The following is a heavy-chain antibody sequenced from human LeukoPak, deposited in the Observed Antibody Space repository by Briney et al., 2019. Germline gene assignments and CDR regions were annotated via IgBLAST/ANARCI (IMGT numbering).Heavy chain of an antibody. CDR1: GGSISSGGYY. J-gene: IGHJ6*02. Sequence: SETLSLTCIVSGGSISSGGYYWSWIRQPPGKGLEWIGYIYHSGSTYYNPSLKSRITISVDTSKNQFSLKLSSVTAADTAVYYCARVDCSGNSCYDYYYYGMDVWGQGTTVTVSS. V-gene: IGHV4-30-2*01. CDR2: IYHSGST. D-gene: IGHD2-15*01. CDR3: ARVDCSGNSCYDYYYYGMDV.